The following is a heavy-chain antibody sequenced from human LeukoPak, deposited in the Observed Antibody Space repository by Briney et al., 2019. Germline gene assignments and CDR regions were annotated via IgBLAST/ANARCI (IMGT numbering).Heavy chain of an antibody. D-gene: IGHD3-10*01. CDR2: IYTSGST. CDR3: ARRKRGLLWFGELSRENWFDP. CDR1: GGSISSGSYY. V-gene: IGHV4-61*02. Sequence: SETLSLTCTVSGGSISSGSYYWSWIRQPAGKGLEWIGRIYTSGSTNYNPSLKSRVTISVDTSKNQFSLKLSSVTAADTAVYYCARRKRGLLWFGELSRENWFDPWGQGTLVTVSS. J-gene: IGHJ5*02.